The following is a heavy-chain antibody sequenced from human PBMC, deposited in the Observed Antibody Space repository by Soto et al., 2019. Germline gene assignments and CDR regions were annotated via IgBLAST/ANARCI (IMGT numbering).Heavy chain of an antibody. Sequence: QVQLVQSGAEVKKPGASVQVSCKASGYTFTSYDINWVRQATGQGLEWMGWMNPNSGNTGYAQKFQGRVTMTRNTSISTAYMELSSLRSEDTAVYYCARFGRPSGQMTMVRGVIIAYDYWGQGTLVTVSS. J-gene: IGHJ4*02. D-gene: IGHD3-10*01. CDR3: ARFGRPSGQMTMVRGVIIAYDY. CDR2: MNPNSGNT. CDR1: GYTFTSYD. V-gene: IGHV1-8*01.